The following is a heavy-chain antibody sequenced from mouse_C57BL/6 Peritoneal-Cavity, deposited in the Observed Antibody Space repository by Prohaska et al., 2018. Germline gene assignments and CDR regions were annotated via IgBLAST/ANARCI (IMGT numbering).Heavy chain of an antibody. D-gene: IGHD1-1*01. Sequence: QVQLQQSGPELVKPGASVKISCKASGYTFTDYYIHWVKQRPGQGLEWIGWIFPGSVSTYYNEKFKGKATLTVDKSSSTAYMLLSSLTSEDSAVYFCARGQFITTVVAFDYWGQGTTLTVSS. J-gene: IGHJ2*01. V-gene: IGHV1-75*01. CDR1: GYTFTDYY. CDR2: IFPGSVST. CDR3: ARGQFITTVVAFDY.